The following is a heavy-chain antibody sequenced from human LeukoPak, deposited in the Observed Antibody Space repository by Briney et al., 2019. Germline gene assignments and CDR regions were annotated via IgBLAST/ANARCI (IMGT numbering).Heavy chain of an antibody. CDR2: IYYSGST. CDR3: AIHEGLGGQSDY. J-gene: IGHJ4*02. V-gene: IGHV4-59*08. Sequence: PSETLSLTCTVSGGSISSYYWSWIRQPPGKGLEWIGYIYYSGSTNYNPSLKSRVTISVDTSKNQFSLKLSSVTAADTAVYYCAIHEGLGGQSDYWGQGTLVTVSS. D-gene: IGHD3-10*01. CDR1: GGSISSYY.